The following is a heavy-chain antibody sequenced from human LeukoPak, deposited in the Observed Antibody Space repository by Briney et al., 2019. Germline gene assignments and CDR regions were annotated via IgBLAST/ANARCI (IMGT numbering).Heavy chain of an antibody. CDR1: GYTFTRYG. V-gene: IGHV1-24*01. CDR2: FDPEDGET. D-gene: IGHD1-7*01. CDR3: ATRTGTTPYYFDY. J-gene: IGHJ4*02. Sequence: ASVKVSCKASGYTFTRYGISWVRQAPGKGLEWMGGFDPEDGETIYAQKFQGRATMTEDTSTDTAYMELSSLRSEDTAVYYCATRTGTTPYYFDYWGQGTLVTVSS.